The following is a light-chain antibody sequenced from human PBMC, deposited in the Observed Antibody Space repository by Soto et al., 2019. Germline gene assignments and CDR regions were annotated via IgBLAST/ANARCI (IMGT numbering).Light chain of an antibody. CDR1: QSVSSN. Sequence: EIVMTQSPATLAVSPGERATLSCRASQSVSSNLAWYQQKPGQAPRLLIYGASTRATGIPARFSGSGSGTEFTLTISSLQSEDFAVYYCQQYNKWPPTFGQGTQ. CDR2: GAS. V-gene: IGKV3-15*01. CDR3: QQYNKWPPT. J-gene: IGKJ1*01.